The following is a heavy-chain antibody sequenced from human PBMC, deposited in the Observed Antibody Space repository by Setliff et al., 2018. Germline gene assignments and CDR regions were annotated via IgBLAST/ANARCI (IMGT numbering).Heavy chain of an antibody. CDR2: ISTSGST. Sequence: SETLSLTCTVSGGSIINSYYWSWIRQPAGKGLEWIGRISTSGSTNYNPSLQSRVSISVDTSKNQLSLKLDSLTAADTAVYFCARLPRTVTHFDYWGQGALVTVSS. CDR1: GGSIINSYY. J-gene: IGHJ4*02. CDR3: ARLPRTVTHFDY. D-gene: IGHD4-17*01. V-gene: IGHV4-4*07.